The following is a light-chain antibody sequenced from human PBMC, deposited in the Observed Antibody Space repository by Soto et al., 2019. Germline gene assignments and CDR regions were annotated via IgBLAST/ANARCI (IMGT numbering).Light chain of an antibody. Sequence: QSVLTQPASVSGSPGQSITISCTGTSSDVGGYSYVSWYQQHPGKAPKLMIYDVSNRPSGVSNRFSGSKSGNTASLTISGLQAEDEADYYCSSYTSTSTVVFGGGTKLTVL. CDR1: SSDVGGYSY. CDR2: DVS. J-gene: IGLJ2*01. V-gene: IGLV2-14*03. CDR3: SSYTSTSTVV.